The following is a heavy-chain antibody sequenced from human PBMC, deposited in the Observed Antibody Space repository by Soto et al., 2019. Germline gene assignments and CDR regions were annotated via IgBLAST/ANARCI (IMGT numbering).Heavy chain of an antibody. CDR2: IWYDGSNK. CDR1: GFTFSSYG. D-gene: IGHD1-26*01. CDR3: ARDSGSPYSAFDI. J-gene: IGHJ3*02. V-gene: IGHV3-33*01. Sequence: PGGSLRLSCAASGFTFSSYGMHWVRQAPGKGLEWVAVIWYDGSNKYYADSVKGRFTISRDDSKNSLYLQMNSLKTEDTAVYFCARDSGSPYSAFDIWGQGTMVTVSS.